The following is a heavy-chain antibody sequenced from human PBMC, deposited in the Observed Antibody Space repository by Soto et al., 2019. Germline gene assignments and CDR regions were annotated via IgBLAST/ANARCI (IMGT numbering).Heavy chain of an antibody. V-gene: IGHV5-51*01. J-gene: IGHJ4*02. Sequence: GESLKISCKGSGYSFTSYWIGWVRQMPGKGLEWMGIIYPGDSDTRYSPSFQGQVTISADKSISTAYLQWSSLKASDTAMYYCARPLISDFGSSTTVDYWGQGTLVTVSS. CDR3: ARPLISDFGSSTTVDY. CDR1: GYSFTSYW. D-gene: IGHD2-15*01. CDR2: IYPGDSDT.